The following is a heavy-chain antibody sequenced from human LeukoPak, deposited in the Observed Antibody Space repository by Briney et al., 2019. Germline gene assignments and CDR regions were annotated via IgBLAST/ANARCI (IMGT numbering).Heavy chain of an antibody. V-gene: IGHV4-39*07. J-gene: IGHJ4*02. CDR3: ARVGIVVVPAATYRAENFDY. Sequence: SETLSLTCTVSGVSISSSSYYWGSIRQPPGKGLEWILSIYYSGNTYYNPSLKSRVTISVDTSKNQFSLKLSSVTAADTAVYYCARVGIVVVPAATYRAENFDYWGQGNLVTVSS. CDR2: IYYSGNT. CDR1: GVSISSSSYY. D-gene: IGHD2-2*03.